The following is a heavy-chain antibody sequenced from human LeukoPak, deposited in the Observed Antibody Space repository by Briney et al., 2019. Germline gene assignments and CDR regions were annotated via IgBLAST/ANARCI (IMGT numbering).Heavy chain of an antibody. J-gene: IGHJ4*02. V-gene: IGHV3-7*01. CDR3: ARGGMYYYDSGGSTRTDY. Sequence: GGSLRLSCAASGFTLSNNWMSWGREAPGKGLEWVANLKEDGSEKYYVDSVKSRFTISRDNAKNSLYLQMNSLRAEDTAVYYCARGGMYYYDSGGSTRTDYWGQGTLVTVSS. D-gene: IGHD3-22*01. CDR1: GFTLSNNW. CDR2: LKEDGSEK.